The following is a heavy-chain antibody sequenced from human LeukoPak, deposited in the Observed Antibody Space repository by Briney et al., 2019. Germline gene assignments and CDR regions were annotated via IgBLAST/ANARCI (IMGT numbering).Heavy chain of an antibody. V-gene: IGHV1-8*03. Sequence: GASVKVSCKASGYTFTSYDINWVRQATGQGLEWMGWMNPNSGNTGYAQKFQGRVTTTRNTSISTAYMELSSLRSEDTAVYYCARGLEDGYNSGYWGQGTLVTVSS. CDR3: ARGLEDGYNSGY. D-gene: IGHD5-24*01. CDR1: GYTFTSYD. J-gene: IGHJ4*02. CDR2: MNPNSGNT.